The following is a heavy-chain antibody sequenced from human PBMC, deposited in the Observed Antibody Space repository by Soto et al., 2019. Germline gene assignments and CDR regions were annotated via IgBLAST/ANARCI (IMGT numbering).Heavy chain of an antibody. J-gene: IGHJ4*02. D-gene: IGHD6-19*01. CDR2: IRWNSGSI. V-gene: IGHV3-9*01. CDR3: AMRKGRVAVAGVDY. CDR1: GFTFDDYA. Sequence: EVQLVESGGGLVQPGRSLRLSCAASGFTFDDYAMHWVRQAPGKGLEWVSGIRWNSGSIGYADSVKGRFTISRDNAKNSLYLQMNSLRAEDTALYYCAMRKGRVAVAGVDYWGQGTLVTVSS.